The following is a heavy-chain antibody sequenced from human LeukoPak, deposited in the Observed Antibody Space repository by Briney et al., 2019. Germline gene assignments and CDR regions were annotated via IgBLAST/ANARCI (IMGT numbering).Heavy chain of an antibody. J-gene: IGHJ3*02. Sequence: GGYLRLYCAASAFTFSSYTLNWVRQAPGQELQWVSSISSSSSSIYYADSVKGRFTISRDNAKNSLYLQMNILGAGDTAVYYCARGSWNYAFDIWGQGTMVTVSS. CDR3: ARGSWNYAFDI. D-gene: IGHD1-7*01. CDR2: ISSSSSSI. CDR1: AFTFSSYT. V-gene: IGHV3-21*01.